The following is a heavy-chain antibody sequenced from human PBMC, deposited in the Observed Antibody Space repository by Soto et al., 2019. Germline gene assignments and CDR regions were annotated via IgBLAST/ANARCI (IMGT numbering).Heavy chain of an antibody. CDR3: ARDGQDIVVVVAATGNWFDP. Sequence: SVKVSCKASGYTFTSYGIIWVRQAAGQGLEWMGWISAYNGNTNYAQKLQGRVTMTTDTSTSTAYMELRSLRSDDTAVYYCARDGQDIVVVVAATGNWFDPWGQGTLVTVSS. D-gene: IGHD2-15*01. J-gene: IGHJ5*02. CDR1: GYTFTSYG. V-gene: IGHV1-18*04. CDR2: ISAYNGNT.